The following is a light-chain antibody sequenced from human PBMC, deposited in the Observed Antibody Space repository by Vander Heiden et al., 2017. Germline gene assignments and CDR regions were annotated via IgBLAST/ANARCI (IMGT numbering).Light chain of an antibody. CDR3: SSYTTSGTRV. V-gene: IGLV2-14*03. J-gene: IGLJ1*01. CDR1: SSDVGGYDS. Sequence: QSALTQPASASGSLGQSITISCAGTSSDVGGYDSASWQQQHPGKAPRLMIYDITYRPSGVSIRFSGSKSGNTASLTISGLQAEDESDYYCSSYTTSGTRVFGTGTNVTGL. CDR2: DIT.